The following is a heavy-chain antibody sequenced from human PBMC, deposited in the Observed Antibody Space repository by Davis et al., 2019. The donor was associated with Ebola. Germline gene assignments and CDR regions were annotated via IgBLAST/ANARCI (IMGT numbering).Heavy chain of an antibody. D-gene: IGHD3-22*01. V-gene: IGHV4-59*01. CDR3: ARAFDNSGYHFY. Sequence: PSETLSLTCNVSGSPISSYYWNWIRQPPGKGLAWIGHVFYAGRTNYNPSLRSRVTISADTSKNQFSLELTSVTAADTAVYFCARAFDNSGYHFYWGPGLLVTVSS. CDR1: GSPISSYY. J-gene: IGHJ4*02. CDR2: VFYAGRT.